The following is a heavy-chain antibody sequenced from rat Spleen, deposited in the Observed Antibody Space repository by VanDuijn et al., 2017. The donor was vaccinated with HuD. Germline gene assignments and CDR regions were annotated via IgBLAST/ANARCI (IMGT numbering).Heavy chain of an antibody. D-gene: IGHD1-12*02. CDR1: DYSITSSYK. Sequence: EVRLQESGPGLVKPSQSLSLTCSVTDYSITSSYKWNWIRKFPGNKLEWMGYINSAGSTLYNPSLKSRISITRDTSKNQFFLQVNSVTTEDTATYYCARSDGTHYYLPFIYWGQGTQVTVSS. J-gene: IGHJ3*01. V-gene: IGHV3-3*01. CDR2: INSAGST. CDR3: ARSDGTHYYLPFIY.